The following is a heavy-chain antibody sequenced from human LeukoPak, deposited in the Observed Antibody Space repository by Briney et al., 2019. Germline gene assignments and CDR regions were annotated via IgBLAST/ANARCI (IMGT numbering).Heavy chain of an antibody. V-gene: IGHV3-74*01. Sequence: GGSLRLSCAASGFTFNDFYMSWIRQAPGKGLVWVSRISPTGSTTSYADSVKGRFTVSRDNAKNTLYLQVNNLRAEDTAVYYCARGPNSNWSGLDFWGQGTLLTVSS. CDR2: ISPTGSTT. D-gene: IGHD6-6*01. CDR3: ARGPNSNWSGLDF. CDR1: GFTFNDFY. J-gene: IGHJ4*02.